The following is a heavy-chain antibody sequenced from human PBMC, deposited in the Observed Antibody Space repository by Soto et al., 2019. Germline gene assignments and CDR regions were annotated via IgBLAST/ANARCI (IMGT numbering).Heavy chain of an antibody. CDR2: INHSGST. CDR1: GGSFSGYY. D-gene: IGHD3-10*01. V-gene: IGHV4-34*01. Sequence: PSETLSLTCAVYGGSFSGYYWSWIRQPPGKGLEWIGEINHSGSTNYNPSIKSRVTISVDTSKNQFSMKLSSVTAADTAVYYCARAMVRGPLGYWGQGTLVT. CDR3: ARAMVRGPLGY. J-gene: IGHJ4*02.